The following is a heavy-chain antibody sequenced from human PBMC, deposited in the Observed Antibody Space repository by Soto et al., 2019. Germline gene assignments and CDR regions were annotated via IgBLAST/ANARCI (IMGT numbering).Heavy chain of an antibody. CDR3: ARDRTGGYSGYDSYYYYGMDV. D-gene: IGHD5-12*01. V-gene: IGHV3-33*01. CDR1: GFTFSSYG. Sequence: PGGSLRRSCAASGFTFSSYGMHWVRQAPGKGLEWVAVIWYDGSNKYYADSVKGRFTISRDNSKNTLYLQMNSLRAEDTAVYYCARDRTGGYSGYDSYYYYGMDVWGQGTTVTVSS. CDR2: IWYDGSNK. J-gene: IGHJ6*02.